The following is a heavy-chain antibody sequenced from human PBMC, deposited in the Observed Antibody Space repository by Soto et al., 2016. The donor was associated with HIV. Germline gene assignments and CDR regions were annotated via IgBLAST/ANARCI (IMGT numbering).Heavy chain of an antibody. J-gene: IGHJ4*02. D-gene: IGHD6-13*01. CDR1: GFTFSSYA. V-gene: IGHV3-23*01. Sequence: EVQLLESGGGLVQPGGSLRLSCAASGFTFSSYAMSWVRQAPGKGLEWVSAISGSGGSTYYADSVKGRFTISRDNSKNTLYLQMNSLRAEDTAVYYCAKAESPYSSSWYSRGYWGQGTLVTVSS. CDR3: AKAESPYSSSWYSRGY. CDR2: ISGSGGST.